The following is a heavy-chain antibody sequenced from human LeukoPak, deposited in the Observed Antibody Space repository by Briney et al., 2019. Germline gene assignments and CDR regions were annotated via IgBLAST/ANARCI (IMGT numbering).Heavy chain of an antibody. D-gene: IGHD6-13*01. CDR1: GSGFSFSNAW. CDR3: STDWYDY. V-gene: IGHV3-15*01. CDR2: IKSKGDGGTT. J-gene: IGHJ4*02. Sequence: GGSLRLSCAASGSGFSFSNAWMTWVRQAPGKGLEWVGRIKSKGDGGTTDHAAPVKGRFTMSRDDSQSTLYLQMNSLKVEDTAIYYCSTDWYDYWGQGTLVTVSS.